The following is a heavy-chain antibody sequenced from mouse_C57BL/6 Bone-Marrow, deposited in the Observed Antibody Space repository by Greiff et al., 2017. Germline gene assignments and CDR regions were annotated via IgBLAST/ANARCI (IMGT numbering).Heavy chain of an antibody. V-gene: IGHV1-69*01. CDR1: GYTFTSYW. J-gene: IGHJ2*01. CDR3: ARSSSGYDAY. Sequence: QVQLQQPGAELVMPGASVKLSCKASGYTFTSYWMHWVKQRPGQGLEWIGEIDPSDSYTNYNQKFKGKSTLTVDKSSSTAYMQLSSLTSEDSAVYYCARSSSGYDAYWGQGTTLTVSS. D-gene: IGHD3-2*02. CDR2: IDPSDSYT.